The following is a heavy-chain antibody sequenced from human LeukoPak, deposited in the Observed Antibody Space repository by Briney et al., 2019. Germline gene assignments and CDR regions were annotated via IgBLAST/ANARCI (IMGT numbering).Heavy chain of an antibody. J-gene: IGHJ2*01. CDR1: GFTLSSFG. CDR3: AKDADTATIIYWYFDL. Sequence: GRSLRLSCTASGFTLSSFGMHWVRQAPGKGLEWVAVISDDGSNTYYADSVKGRFTISRDNSKNTLYLQLNSLRTEDTAVYYCAKDADTATIIYWYFDLWGRGTPVTVSS. V-gene: IGHV3-30*18. CDR2: ISDDGSNT. D-gene: IGHD5-18*01.